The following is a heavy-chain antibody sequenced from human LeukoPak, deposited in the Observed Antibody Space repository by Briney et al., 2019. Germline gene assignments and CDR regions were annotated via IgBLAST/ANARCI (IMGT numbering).Heavy chain of an antibody. CDR1: GFTFSSYA. J-gene: IGHJ4*02. CDR2: ISGSGGTT. D-gene: IGHD2-15*01. V-gene: IGHV3-23*01. CDR3: AKDRGMFLVGYLDY. Sequence: GGSLRLSCAASGFTFSSYAMSWVRQAPGKGMEWVSAISGSGGTTYYADSVKGRFTISRDNSKNTLYLQMNSLRAEDTAVYYCAKDRGMFLVGYLDYWGQGTLVTVSS.